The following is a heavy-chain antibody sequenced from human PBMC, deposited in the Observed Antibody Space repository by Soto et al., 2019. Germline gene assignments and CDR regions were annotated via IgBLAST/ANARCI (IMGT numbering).Heavy chain of an antibody. CDR1: GGSISSVNYY. CDR2: IYYSGST. V-gene: IGHV4-30-4*01. D-gene: IGHD2-21*02. J-gene: IGHJ5*02. Sequence: QVQLQESGPGLVKPSQTLSLTCTVSGGSISSVNYYWSWIRQLPGKGLEWIGYIYYSGSTYYNPSLRSRVTISVDTSRNQFSLKLSSVTAADTAVYYCARAMVVTQNWFDPWGHGTLVTVSS. CDR3: ARAMVVTQNWFDP.